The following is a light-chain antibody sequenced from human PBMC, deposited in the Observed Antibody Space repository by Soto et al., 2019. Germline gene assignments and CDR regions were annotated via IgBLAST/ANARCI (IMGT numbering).Light chain of an antibody. V-gene: IGLV2-14*03. J-gene: IGLJ1*01. Sequence: QSALTQPASVSGSPGQSIAISCTGTSSDVGSYNYVSWYQHHTGKAPKVMIYDVSSRPSGVSNRFSGSKSGNTASLTISGLQDEDEADYYCISYTTISTYVFGTGTKVTVL. CDR2: DVS. CDR3: ISYTTISTYV. CDR1: SSDVGSYNY.